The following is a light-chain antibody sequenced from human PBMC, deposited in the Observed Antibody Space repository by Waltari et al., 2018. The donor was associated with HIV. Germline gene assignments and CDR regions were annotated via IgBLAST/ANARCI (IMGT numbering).Light chain of an antibody. CDR1: SSDVGTYNR. Sequence: QSALTQPPSVSGSPGQSVTISCTGTSSDVGTYNRVPWYQQPPGTAPKVVIYEVSSRPSGVPGRFSGSKSGNTASLTISGLQAEDEADYYCSSFTTSSTLIFGGGTRLTVL. CDR3: SSFTTSSTLI. J-gene: IGLJ2*01. V-gene: IGLV2-18*02. CDR2: EVS.